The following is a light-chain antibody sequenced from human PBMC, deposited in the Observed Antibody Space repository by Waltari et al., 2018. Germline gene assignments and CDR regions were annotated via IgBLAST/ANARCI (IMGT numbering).Light chain of an antibody. V-gene: IGLV2-14*01. CDR3: SSYRYRRSLV. Sequence: QSALTQPPSVSGSPGQSITISCTGTSSDIGDYNFVSWSQHHPEKAPKLLIFEVTNRPSGVPTHFSGSTSDNTASLTISGLQTDDEADYYCSSYRYRRSLVFGGGTKVTVL. J-gene: IGLJ2*01. CDR1: SSDIGDYNF. CDR2: EVT.